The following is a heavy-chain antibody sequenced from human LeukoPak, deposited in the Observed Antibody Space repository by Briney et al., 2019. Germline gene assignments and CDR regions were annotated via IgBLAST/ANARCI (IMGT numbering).Heavy chain of an antibody. D-gene: IGHD3-16*01. CDR2: ISYDGSNK. V-gene: IGHV3-30*18. CDR3: AKRGGYETMAAFDY. J-gene: IGHJ4*02. CDR1: GFTFSSYG. Sequence: PGGSLRLSCAASGFTFSSYGMHWVRQAPGKGLEWVAVISYDGSNKYYADSVKGRFTISRDNSKNTLYLQMNSLRAEDTAVYYCAKRGGYETMAAFDYWGQGTLVTVSS.